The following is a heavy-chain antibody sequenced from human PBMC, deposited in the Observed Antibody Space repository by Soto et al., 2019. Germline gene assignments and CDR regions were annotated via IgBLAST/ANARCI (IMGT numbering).Heavy chain of an antibody. Sequence: QVQLVQSGAEVKKPGSSVKVSCKASGGIFSTYAISWLRQAPGQGLEWMGGIIPLFGTPNYAQRFQGRVTSTADESRSTAYMDLSRLRSEDTAVYYCARDRDDYGSGNYYNRIDFWGQGTLVTVS. CDR3: ARDRDDYGSGNYYNRIDF. J-gene: IGHJ4*02. D-gene: IGHD3-10*01. CDR2: IIPLFGTP. CDR1: GGIFSTYA. V-gene: IGHV1-69*01.